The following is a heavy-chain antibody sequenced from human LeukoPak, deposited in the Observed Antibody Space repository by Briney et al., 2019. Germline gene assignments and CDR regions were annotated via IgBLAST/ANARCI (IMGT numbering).Heavy chain of an antibody. CDR3: ARDTGDMFDP. J-gene: IGHJ5*02. D-gene: IGHD3-16*01. CDR2: ISADGTAT. CDR1: GFVFNTYW. Sequence: PGGSLRLSCTASGFVFNTYWMHWIRQAPGKGLVWVAFISADGTATKYADSVKGRLTISRDNAKNTLYLQMNSLRVDDTAFYYCARDTGDMFDPWGQGTLVTVSS. V-gene: IGHV3-74*03.